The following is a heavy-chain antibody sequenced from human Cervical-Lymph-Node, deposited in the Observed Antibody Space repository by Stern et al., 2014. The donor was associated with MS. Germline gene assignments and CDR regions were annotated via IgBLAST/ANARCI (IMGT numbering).Heavy chain of an antibody. J-gene: IGHJ4*02. Sequence: VQLVESGGGVVQPGRSLRLSCATSGISFSSHAMLWVRQAPGKGLEWVAVISYDGNNKYYADSVKGRFTISRANSQSTLYLQMSSLRAEDTAVYYCARDYYFGSGDALDYWGQGTLVTVSS. CDR1: GISFSSHA. D-gene: IGHD3-10*01. CDR2: ISYDGNNK. CDR3: ARDYYFGSGDALDY. V-gene: IGHV3-30-3*01.